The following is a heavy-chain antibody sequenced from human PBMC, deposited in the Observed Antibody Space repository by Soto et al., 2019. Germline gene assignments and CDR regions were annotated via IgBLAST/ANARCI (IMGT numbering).Heavy chain of an antibody. CDR1: GFTFSSYA. CDR3: AKVYYYDSSGYYRKYYFDY. V-gene: IGHV3-23*01. D-gene: IGHD3-22*01. J-gene: IGHJ4*02. Sequence: GGSLRLSCAASGFTFSSYAMSWVRQAPGKGLEWVSAIRGSGGSTYYADSVKGRFTISRDNSKNTLYLQMNSLRAEDTAVYYCAKVYYYDSSGYYRKYYFDYWGQGTLVTVSS. CDR2: IRGSGGST.